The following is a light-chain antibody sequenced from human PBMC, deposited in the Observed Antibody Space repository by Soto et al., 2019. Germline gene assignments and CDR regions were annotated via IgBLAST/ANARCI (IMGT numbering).Light chain of an antibody. CDR3: HQYDNWWT. CDR2: GAS. V-gene: IGKV3-15*01. J-gene: IGKJ1*01. CDR1: QSVSFN. Sequence: EVVMTQSPATLSVSPGERATLSCRASQSVSFNLAWYQQKPGQAPRLLIYGASTRATGIPARFSGSGSGTEFTLTISSLQSEDLAVYYCHQYDNWWTFGQGTKVEIK.